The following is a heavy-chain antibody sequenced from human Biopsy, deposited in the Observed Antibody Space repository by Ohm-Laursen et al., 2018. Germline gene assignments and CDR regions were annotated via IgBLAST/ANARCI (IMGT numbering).Heavy chain of an antibody. CDR2: IHHSGST. Sequence: GTLSPTCTVSGGSFTGHYWSWIRQPPGKGLECIGNIHHSGSTNYNPSLKSRLTISVDTSKNQFSLKLSSVTAADTAVYYCARMDCSGGSCHYYSYGMDVWGQGTAVTVSS. CDR1: GGSFTGHY. V-gene: IGHV4-4*09. J-gene: IGHJ6*02. D-gene: IGHD2-15*01. CDR3: ARMDCSGGSCHYYSYGMDV.